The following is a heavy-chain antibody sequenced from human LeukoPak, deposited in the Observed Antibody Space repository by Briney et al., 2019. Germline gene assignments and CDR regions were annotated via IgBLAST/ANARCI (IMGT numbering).Heavy chain of an antibody. Sequence: SETLSLTCTVSGGSISSSSYYWDWIRQPPGKGLEWIGNLYDSGSTHYNPSLRSRVTISADTSKNQFSLKLSSVTAADTAVYYCARAGGYGYWGQGTLVTVSS. CDR2: LYDSGST. CDR3: ARAGGYGY. D-gene: IGHD5-18*01. J-gene: IGHJ4*02. CDR1: GGSISSSSYY. V-gene: IGHV4-39*01.